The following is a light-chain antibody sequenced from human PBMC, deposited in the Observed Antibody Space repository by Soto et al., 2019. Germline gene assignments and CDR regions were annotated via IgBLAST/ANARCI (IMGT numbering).Light chain of an antibody. CDR3: QHRNTWPPVT. V-gene: IGKV3-11*01. CDR2: RAF. J-gene: IGKJ5*01. Sequence: EIALTQSPATLSLSPGERATLSCRASPSVPNYVAWYQQKPGQAPRLLIYRAFNRATGNPARFSGSGSGADFTLTISSLEPEDFAIYYCQHRNTWPPVTFGQGTRLEIK. CDR1: PSVPNY.